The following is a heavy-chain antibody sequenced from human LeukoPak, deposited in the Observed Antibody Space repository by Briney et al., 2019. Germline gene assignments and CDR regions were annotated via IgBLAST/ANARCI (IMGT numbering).Heavy chain of an antibody. J-gene: IGHJ4*02. D-gene: IGHD5-18*01. CDR1: GFTFSSYA. V-gene: IGHV3-30*04. Sequence: GRSLRLSCAASGFTFSSYAMHWVRQAPGKGLEWVAVISYDGSNKYYADSVKGRFTISRDSSKNTLYLQMNSLRAEDTAVYYCAREGGYSYGILFDYWGQGTLVTVSS. CDR3: AREGGYSYGILFDY. CDR2: ISYDGSNK.